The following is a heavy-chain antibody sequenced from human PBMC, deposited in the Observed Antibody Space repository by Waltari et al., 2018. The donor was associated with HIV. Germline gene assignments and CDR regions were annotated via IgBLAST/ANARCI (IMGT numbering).Heavy chain of an antibody. V-gene: IGHV4-39*01. D-gene: IGHD3-10*01. CDR2: ISYSGTT. J-gene: IGHJ4*02. CDR1: GDSISDTPFY. Sequence: QLQMQESGPGLVKPSETLSLTCSVSGDSISDTPFYWGWIRPPPGTGLEWIGRISYSGTTCARASLNSRVIVSGDTPKNQFSLHLRSVTAADTAVYYCVRHWVYGSVPSAIRTFDNWGQGTLVTVSS. CDR3: VRHWVYGSVPSAIRTFDN.